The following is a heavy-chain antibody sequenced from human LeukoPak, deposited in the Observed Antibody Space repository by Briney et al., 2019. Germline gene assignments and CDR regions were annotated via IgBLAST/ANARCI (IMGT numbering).Heavy chain of an antibody. V-gene: IGHV5-10-1*01. J-gene: IGHJ4*02. CDR3: ARRYRSSWYAAAY. CDR2: IDPSDSYT. CDR1: GYSFTSYW. D-gene: IGHD6-13*01. Sequence: GESLKISCKGSGYSFTSYWISWVRQMPGKGLEWMGRIDPSDSYTNYSPSFQGHVTISADKSISTAYLQWSSLKASDTAMYYCARRYRSSWYAAAYWGQGTLVTVSS.